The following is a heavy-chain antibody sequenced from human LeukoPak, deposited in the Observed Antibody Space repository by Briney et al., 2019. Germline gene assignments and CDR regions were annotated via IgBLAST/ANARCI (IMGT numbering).Heavy chain of an antibody. CDR3: ARALDVLRYFDWLSYYYYYYYMDV. J-gene: IGHJ6*03. CDR1: GLTFSSYS. D-gene: IGHD3-9*01. V-gene: IGHV3-21*01. Sequence: GGSLRLSCAASGLTFSSYSMNWVRQAPGKGLEWVSSISSSSSYIYYADSVKGRFTISRDNAKNSLYLQMNSLRAEDTAVYYCARALDVLRYFDWLSYYYYYYYMDVWGKGTTVTVSS. CDR2: ISSSSSYI.